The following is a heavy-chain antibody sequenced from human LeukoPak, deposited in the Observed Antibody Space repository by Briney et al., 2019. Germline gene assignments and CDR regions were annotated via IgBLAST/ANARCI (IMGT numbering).Heavy chain of an antibody. V-gene: IGHV1-69*13. D-gene: IGHD5-24*01. J-gene: IGHJ3*02. CDR1: GGTFSSYA. Sequence: ASVKVSCKASGGTFSSYAISWVRQAPGQGLEWMGGIIPIFGTANYARKFQGRVTITADESTSTAYMELSSLRSEDTAVYYCARAPRREMATIHDAFDIWGQGTMVTVSS. CDR2: IIPIFGTA. CDR3: ARAPRREMATIHDAFDI.